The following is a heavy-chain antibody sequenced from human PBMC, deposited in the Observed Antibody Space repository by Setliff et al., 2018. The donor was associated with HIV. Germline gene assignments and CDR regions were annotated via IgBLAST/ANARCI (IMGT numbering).Heavy chain of an antibody. V-gene: IGHV1-2*02. CDR1: GYTFTDYF. D-gene: IGHD6-6*01. J-gene: IGHJ4*02. Sequence: ASVKVSCKASGYTFTDYFLHWVRQAPGQGLEWMGWISPQNGDRKIQQRFRGRVTMTRDTSISTAYMELSGLASDDTAVNFCARQLSNSLDHWGQGTPVTVSS. CDR3: ARQLSNSLDH. CDR2: ISPQNGDR.